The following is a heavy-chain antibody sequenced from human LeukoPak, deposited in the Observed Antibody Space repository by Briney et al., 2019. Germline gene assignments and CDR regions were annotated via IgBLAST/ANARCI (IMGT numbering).Heavy chain of an antibody. CDR2: IKGDGSST. V-gene: IGHV3-74*01. Sequence: GGSLRLSCAASGFTFSSHWMHWVRQAPGKGLVWVSRIKGDGSSTSYADSVKGRLTISRDNAKNTVYLQMNSLRGEDTAVYYCARGIPNSYGKDYWGQGTLVTVSS. D-gene: IGHD3-16*01. J-gene: IGHJ4*02. CDR3: ARGIPNSYGKDY. CDR1: GFTFSSHW.